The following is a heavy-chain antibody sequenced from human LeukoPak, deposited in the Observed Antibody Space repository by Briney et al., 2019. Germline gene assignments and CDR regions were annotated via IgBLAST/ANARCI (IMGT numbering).Heavy chain of an antibody. V-gene: IGHV3-49*04. Sequence: PGGSLRLSCTASGFTFGDYAMSWVRQAPGKGLKWISFIRRTVYGGTTEYAASVKGRFTISRDDSKSIVYLQMNSLKTEDTAMYYCTRMMPSFNYWGQGTLVTVSS. CDR2: IRRTVYGGTT. J-gene: IGHJ4*02. D-gene: IGHD2-2*01. CDR3: TRMMPSFNY. CDR1: GFTFGDYA.